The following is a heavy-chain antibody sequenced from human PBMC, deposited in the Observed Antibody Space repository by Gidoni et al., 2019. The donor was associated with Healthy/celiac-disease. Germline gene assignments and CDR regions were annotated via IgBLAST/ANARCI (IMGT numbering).Heavy chain of an antibody. CDR1: GYSISSGYY. Sequence: QLQLQESGPGLVKPSETLSLTFAVSGYSISSGYYWGWIWQPPGKGLEWIGSIYPSGSTYYNPSLKSRVTISVDTSKNQFSLKLSSVTAADTAVYYCASTAITMVREGPEYFQHWGQGTLVTVSS. V-gene: IGHV4-38-2*01. CDR3: ASTAITMVREGPEYFQH. CDR2: IYPSGST. J-gene: IGHJ1*01. D-gene: IGHD3-10*01.